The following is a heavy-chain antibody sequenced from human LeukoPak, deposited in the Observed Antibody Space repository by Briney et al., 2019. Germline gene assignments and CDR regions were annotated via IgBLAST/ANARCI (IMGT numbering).Heavy chain of an antibody. CDR3: ARHIYSGYDSFFDY. J-gene: IGHJ4*02. CDR2: IYYRGST. CDR1: GGSFSGYY. Sequence: PSETLSLTCAVYGGSFSGYYWSWIRQPPGKGLEWIGYIYYRGSTNYNPSLKSRVTISLDTSKNQFSLKLSSLTAADTAVYYCARHIYSGYDSFFDYWGQGALVTVSS. D-gene: IGHD5-12*01. V-gene: IGHV4-59*08.